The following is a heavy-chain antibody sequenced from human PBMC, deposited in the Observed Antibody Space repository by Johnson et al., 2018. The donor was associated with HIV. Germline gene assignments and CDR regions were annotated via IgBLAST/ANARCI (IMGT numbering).Heavy chain of an antibody. V-gene: IGHV3-30*04. CDR3: AKDLDRELRALWSFHT. D-gene: IGHD2-21*01. J-gene: IGHJ3*02. CDR1: GFTFSYYS. CDR2: ISYDGSNK. Sequence: QVQLVESGGGVVQPGRSLRLSCAASGFTFSYYSMHWVRQAPGKGLEWVAVISYDGSNKYYSGSVRGRFTISRDNSRNTLNLQMDSLGEDDTAVYYCAKDLDRELRALWSFHTWGQGTVVTVSS.